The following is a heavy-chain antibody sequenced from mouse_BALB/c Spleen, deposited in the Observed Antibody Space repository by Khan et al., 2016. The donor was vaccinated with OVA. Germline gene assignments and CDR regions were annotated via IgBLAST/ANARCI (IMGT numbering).Heavy chain of an antibody. Sequence: VQLQESGAELARPGASVKLSCKASGYSFTDYYINWVKQRTGQGLEWIGKISPGSGDTYYNEKFKGKATLNADKSSSTAYMQLSSLTSEASAVYFCARRNYFGYTFAYWGQGTLVTVSA. CDR2: ISPGSGDT. V-gene: IGHV1-77*01. CDR1: GYSFTDYY. CDR3: ARRNYFGYTFAY. D-gene: IGHD1-2*01. J-gene: IGHJ3*01.